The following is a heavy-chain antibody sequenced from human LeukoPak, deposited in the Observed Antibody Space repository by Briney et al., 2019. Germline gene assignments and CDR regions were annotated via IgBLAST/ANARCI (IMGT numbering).Heavy chain of an antibody. Sequence: PSETLSLTCTVSGGSISSGGYYWSWIRQHPGKGLEWIGYIYYSGSTYYNPSLKSRVTISVDTSKNQFSLKLSSVTAADTAVYYCARWLNALTGTAHFDYWGQGTLVTVSS. V-gene: IGHV4-31*03. CDR2: IYYSGST. CDR1: GGSISSGGYY. J-gene: IGHJ4*02. CDR3: ARWLNALTGTAHFDY. D-gene: IGHD6-19*01.